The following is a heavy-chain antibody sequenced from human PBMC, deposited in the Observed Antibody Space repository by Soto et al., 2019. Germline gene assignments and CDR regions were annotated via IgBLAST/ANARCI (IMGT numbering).Heavy chain of an antibody. V-gene: IGHV4-39*01. CDR2: FYYSGST. D-gene: IGHD1-1*01. CDR3: ASRNSGTNWGFDP. Sequence: SETLSLTCPVSGGSIRSSSYYWGWIRQPPGKGLEWIGSFYYSGSTYYNPSLKSRVTISVDTSKNQFSLKLTSVTAADTGVYYCASRNSGTNWGFDPWGQGTLLTVSS. CDR1: GGSIRSSSYY. J-gene: IGHJ5*02.